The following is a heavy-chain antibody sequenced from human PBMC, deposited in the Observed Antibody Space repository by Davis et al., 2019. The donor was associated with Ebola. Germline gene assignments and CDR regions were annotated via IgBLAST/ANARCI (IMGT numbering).Heavy chain of an antibody. CDR2: MNPNSGNT. D-gene: IGHD3-22*01. J-gene: IGHJ4*02. CDR3: ARGRTYYYDSSGYRPYYFDY. Sequence: ASVKVSCKASGYTFTSYGISWVRQATGQGLEWMGWMNPNSGNTGYAQKFQGRVTMTRNTSISTAYMELSSLRSEDTAVYYCARGRTYYYDSSGYRPYYFDYWGQGTLVTVSS. CDR1: GYTFTSYG. V-gene: IGHV1-8*02.